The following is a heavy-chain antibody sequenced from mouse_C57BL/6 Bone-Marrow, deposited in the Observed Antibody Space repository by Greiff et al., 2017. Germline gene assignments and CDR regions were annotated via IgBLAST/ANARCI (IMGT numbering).Heavy chain of an antibody. CDR3: ARVSIYFDF. Sequence: QVQLQQPGAELVRPGTSVTLSCKASGYTFTSYWMHWVKQRPGQGLEWIGVIDPSDSYTNYNPKFKGKATLTVDTSSSTAYMQLSSLTSEDSAVYYCARVSIYFDFWGQGTTLTVSS. J-gene: IGHJ2*01. CDR2: IDPSDSYT. V-gene: IGHV1-59*01. CDR1: GYTFTSYW.